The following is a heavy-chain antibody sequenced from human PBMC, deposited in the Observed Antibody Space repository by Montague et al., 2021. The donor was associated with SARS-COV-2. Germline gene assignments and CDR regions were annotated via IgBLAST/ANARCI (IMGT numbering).Heavy chain of an antibody. D-gene: IGHD3-10*01. CDR2: INHGGST. CDR3: ARLRDGVVPSPILGVGPYYSYYYVDV. J-gene: IGHJ6*03. CDR1: GTSFSGYY. Sequence: SETLSLTCAVHGTSFSGYYWNWIRQPPGKGLEWIGEINHGGSTKYSPSLKSRLTISPDTSKNQFSLKLTSVAAADTAVYYCARLRDGVVPSPILGVGPYYSYYYVDVWGRGTTVTVSS. V-gene: IGHV4-34*01.